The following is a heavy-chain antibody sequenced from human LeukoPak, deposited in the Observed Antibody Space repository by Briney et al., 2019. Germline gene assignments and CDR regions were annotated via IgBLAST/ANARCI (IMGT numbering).Heavy chain of an antibody. V-gene: IGHV3-13*01. CDR2: IGTAGDT. CDR3: ARGTYYYGSGSYRGIDAFDI. Sequence: GGSLRLSCAGSGFTFSSYDMHWVRQATGKGLEWVSAIGTAGDTFYPGSVKGRFTISRDNAKNSLYLQMNSLRAEDTAVYYCARGTYYYGSGSYRGIDAFDIWGQGTMVTVSS. D-gene: IGHD3-10*01. CDR1: GFTFSSYD. J-gene: IGHJ3*02.